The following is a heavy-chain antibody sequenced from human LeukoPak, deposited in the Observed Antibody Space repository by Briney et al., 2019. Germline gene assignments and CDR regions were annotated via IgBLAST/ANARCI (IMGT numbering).Heavy chain of an antibody. Sequence: PGRSLRLSCAASGFTFSSYFMHWVRQAPGRGLEWVAFISYDGSNKDYADSVRGRFTISRDNSKNTLFLQMNSLRTEDTSVYYCARVHDGYNSFDYWGQGTLVTVSS. J-gene: IGHJ4*02. V-gene: IGHV3-30-3*01. D-gene: IGHD5-24*01. CDR3: ARVHDGYNSFDY. CDR2: ISYDGSNK. CDR1: GFTFSSYF.